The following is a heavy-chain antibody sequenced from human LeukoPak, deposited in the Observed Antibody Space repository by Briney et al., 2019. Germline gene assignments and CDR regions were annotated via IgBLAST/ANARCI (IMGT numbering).Heavy chain of an antibody. J-gene: IGHJ4*02. D-gene: IGHD1-26*01. CDR3: VKDRTINGRSSPFDS. Sequence: GGSLRLSCATSGFSFTTYGMHWVRQAPLKGLEWLAAISYDGRNQNYADSVKGRFTIFRDNSQNTLYLQMNSLRAEDTALYYCVKDRTINGRSSPFDSWGQGTLVTVSS. V-gene: IGHV3-30*18. CDR1: GFSFTTYG. CDR2: ISYDGRNQ.